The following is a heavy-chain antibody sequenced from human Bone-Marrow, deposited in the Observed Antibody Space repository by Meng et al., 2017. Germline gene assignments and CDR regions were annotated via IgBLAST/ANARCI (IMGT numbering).Heavy chain of an antibody. CDR3: ARDPLNYGGNSETFDY. CDR2: IYSGGST. Sequence: GESLKISCAASGFTVSSNYMSWVRQAPGKGLEWVSVIYSGGSTYYADSVKGRFTISRHNSKNTLYLQMNSLRAEDTAVYYCARDPLNYGGNSETFDYWGQGTLVTVSS. D-gene: IGHD4-23*01. CDR1: GFTVSSNY. V-gene: IGHV3-53*04. J-gene: IGHJ4*02.